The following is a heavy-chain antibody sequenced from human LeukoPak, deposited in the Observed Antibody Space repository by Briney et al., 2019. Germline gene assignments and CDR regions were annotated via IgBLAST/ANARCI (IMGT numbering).Heavy chain of an antibody. CDR3: ARGGGLDV. D-gene: IGHD3-16*01. Sequence: GGSLRLSCAASGFTFSRYWMNWARQAPGKGLEWVASINHNGNVNYYVDSVKGRFTISRDNAKNSLYLQMSNLRAGDTAVYFCARGGGLDVWGQGATVTVSS. CDR1: GFTFSRYW. CDR2: INHNGNVN. V-gene: IGHV3-7*03. J-gene: IGHJ6*02.